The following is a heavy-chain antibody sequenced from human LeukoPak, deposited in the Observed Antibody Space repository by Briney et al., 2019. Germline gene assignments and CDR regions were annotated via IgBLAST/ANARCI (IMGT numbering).Heavy chain of an antibody. CDR3: ASGAPYGDYAGY. CDR2: IYHSGST. Sequence: SETLSLTCTVSGYSISSGYYWGWIRQPPGKGLEWIGSIYHSGSTYYNPSLKSRVTISVDTSKNQFSLKLSSVTAADTAVYYCASGAPYGDYAGYWGQGTLVTVSS. CDR1: GYSISSGYY. J-gene: IGHJ4*02. D-gene: IGHD4-17*01. V-gene: IGHV4-38-2*02.